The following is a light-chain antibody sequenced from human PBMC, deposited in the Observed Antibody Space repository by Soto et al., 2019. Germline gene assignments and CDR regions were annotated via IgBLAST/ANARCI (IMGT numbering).Light chain of an antibody. Sequence: EIVLTQSPATLSLSPGDIATLSCRASQSVTSNYLAWYQQKPGQAPRILIFGASIRDTGLPDRFSGGGSGTDFTLTISRLEPEDFAVYYCQQYGSSPGTLGQGTKVDIK. V-gene: IGKV3-20*01. CDR3: QQYGSSPGT. CDR1: QSVTSNY. J-gene: IGKJ1*01. CDR2: GAS.